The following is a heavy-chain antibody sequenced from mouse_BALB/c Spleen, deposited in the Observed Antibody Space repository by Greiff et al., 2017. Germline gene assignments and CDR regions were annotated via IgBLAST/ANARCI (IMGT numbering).Heavy chain of an antibody. CDR3: ARYGDYGNYGGYYYAMDY. J-gene: IGHJ4*01. CDR1: GDSITSGY. Sequence: EVKLMESGPSLVKPSQTLSLTCSVTGDSITSGYWNWIRKFPGNKLEYMGYISYSGSTYYNPSLKSRISITRDTSKNQYYLQLNSVTTEDTATYYCARYGDYGNYGGYYYAMDYWGQGTSVTVSS. D-gene: IGHD2-1*01. V-gene: IGHV3-8*02. CDR2: ISYSGST.